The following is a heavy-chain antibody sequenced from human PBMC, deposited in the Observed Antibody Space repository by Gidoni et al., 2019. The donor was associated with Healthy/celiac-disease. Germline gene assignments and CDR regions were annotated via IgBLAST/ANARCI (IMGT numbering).Heavy chain of an antibody. CDR2: IYYSGST. J-gene: IGHJ5*02. Sequence: QVQLQESGPGLVKPPETLSLTCTVSGGPVSSGSYYWSWIRQPPGKGLEWIGYIYYSGSTNYNPSLKSRVTISVDTSKNQFSLKLSSVTAADTAVYYCARCSGGSCYRNWFDPWGQGTLVTVSS. V-gene: IGHV4-61*01. D-gene: IGHD2-15*01. CDR3: ARCSGGSCYRNWFDP. CDR1: GGPVSSGSYY.